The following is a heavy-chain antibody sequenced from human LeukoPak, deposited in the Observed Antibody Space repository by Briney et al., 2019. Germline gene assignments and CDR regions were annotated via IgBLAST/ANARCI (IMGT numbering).Heavy chain of an antibody. D-gene: IGHD3-22*01. V-gene: IGHV3-48*01. CDR1: GFTISSYS. CDR2: ISSSSSTI. J-gene: IGHJ4*02. CDR3: ARDIYDSSGYHPSSVDY. Sequence: GGTLRLSCAASGFTISSYSMNWVRQAQGTGQGWVSYISSSSSTISYSDSVKGRFTISRDNAKNSVYLQTNSLSAEDTAVYYCARDIYDSSGYHPSSVDYWGQGTLVTVSS.